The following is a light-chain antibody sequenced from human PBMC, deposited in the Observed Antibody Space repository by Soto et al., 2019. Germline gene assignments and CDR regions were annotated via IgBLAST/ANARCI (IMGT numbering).Light chain of an antibody. CDR2: DVS. V-gene: IGLV2-14*01. CDR3: ISFRSSGILV. J-gene: IGLJ2*01. CDR1: RSDVGGYNY. Sequence: QSALTQPASVSGSPGQSITISCNGTRSDVGGYNYVSWYQQYPGKAPKLIIYDVSNRPSGVSNRFSGSKSGNTASLTISGLQAADEADYYCISFRSSGILVFGGGTKLTVL.